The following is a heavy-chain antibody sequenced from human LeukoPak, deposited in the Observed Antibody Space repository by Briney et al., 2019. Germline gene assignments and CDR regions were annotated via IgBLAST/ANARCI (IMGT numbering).Heavy chain of an antibody. V-gene: IGHV3-43D*03. CDR3: AKGYGSGSYYNAREFDP. J-gene: IGHJ5*02. D-gene: IGHD3-10*01. CDR1: GFTFDDYA. Sequence: GGSLRLSCAASGFTFDDYAMHWVRQAPGKGLEWVSLISWDGGSTYYADSVKGRFTISRDNSKNSLYLQMNSLRAEDTALYYCAKGYGSGSYYNAREFDPWGQGTLVTVSS. CDR2: ISWDGGST.